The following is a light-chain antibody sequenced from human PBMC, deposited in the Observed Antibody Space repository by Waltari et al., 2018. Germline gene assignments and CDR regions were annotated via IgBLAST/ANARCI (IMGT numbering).Light chain of an antibody. Sequence: SYELTQPPSVSMSPGQTASITCSGDKLGDKYVCWYQKKPGQPPVLVIYQDNKRPSGIPERVSGSNAGNTATLTISGSQAQDAADYYCQAWDSSTVIFGGGTKLTVL. CDR1: KLGDKY. V-gene: IGLV3-1*01. CDR2: QDN. J-gene: IGLJ2*01. CDR3: QAWDSSTVI.